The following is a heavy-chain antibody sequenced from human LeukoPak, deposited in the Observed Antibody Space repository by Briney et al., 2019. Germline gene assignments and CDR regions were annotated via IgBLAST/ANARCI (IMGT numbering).Heavy chain of an antibody. Sequence: ASVKVSCKASGYTFTGYFMNWVRQAPGQGLEWMGRINPNNGGTNYAQNFQVRVTMTRDTSISTAYMELSSLRSEDTAVYYCARVGDGLYDAFDIWGQGTMVTVSS. CDR2: INPNNGGT. D-gene: IGHD5-24*01. CDR1: GYTFTGYF. J-gene: IGHJ3*02. V-gene: IGHV1-2*06. CDR3: ARVGDGLYDAFDI.